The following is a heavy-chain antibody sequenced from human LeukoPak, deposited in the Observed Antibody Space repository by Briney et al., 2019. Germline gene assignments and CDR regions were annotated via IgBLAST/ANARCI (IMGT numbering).Heavy chain of an antibody. CDR2: INHSGST. J-gene: IGHJ3*02. Sequence: SGTLSLTCAVYGGSFSGYYWSWIRQPPGKGLEWIGEINHSGSTNYNPSLKSRVTISVDTSKNQFPLKLSSVTAADTAVYYCARSQYYYDSSGYYYWRAFDIWGQGTMVTVSS. D-gene: IGHD3-22*01. V-gene: IGHV4-34*01. CDR1: GGSFSGYY. CDR3: ARSQYYYDSSGYYYWRAFDI.